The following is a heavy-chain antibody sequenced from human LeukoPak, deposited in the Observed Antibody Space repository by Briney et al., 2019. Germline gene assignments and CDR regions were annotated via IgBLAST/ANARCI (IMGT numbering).Heavy chain of an antibody. J-gene: IGHJ4*02. CDR2: ISSSATAI. V-gene: IGHV3-48*03. Sequence: GGSLRLSCAASGFTFTSYEMNWVRQAPGKGLEWISYISSSATAIHYADSVKGRFTISRDNTKKSVCLQMNSLRVEDTAVYYCARGGISFAYWGQGTLVTVSS. CDR3: ARGGISFAY. CDR1: GFTFTSYE.